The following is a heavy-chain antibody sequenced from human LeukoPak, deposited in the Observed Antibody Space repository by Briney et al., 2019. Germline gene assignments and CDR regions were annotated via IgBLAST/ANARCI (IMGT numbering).Heavy chain of an antibody. CDR1: GFNFNKLW. V-gene: IGHV3-7*03. CDR3: ISGYQWNY. CDR2: IMQDGSAR. J-gene: IGHJ4*02. Sequence: GGSLRLSCVASGFNFNKLWMSCVRQTPGKGLEWVANIMQDGSARYYVDSVKGRFTISRDNAKNSVYLQMNSLRVEDTAVYYCISGYQWNYWDQGSLVTVSS. D-gene: IGHD3-22*01.